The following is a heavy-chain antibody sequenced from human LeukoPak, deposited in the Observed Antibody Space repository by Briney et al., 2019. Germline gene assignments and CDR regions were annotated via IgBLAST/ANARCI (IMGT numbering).Heavy chain of an antibody. CDR1: GFTFSGYE. V-gene: IGHV3-48*03. D-gene: IGHD5/OR15-5a*01. CDR3: ARARSNALDI. J-gene: IGHJ3*02. Sequence: GGSLRLSCAASGFTFSGYEMNWVRQAPGEGLDWVSYISSSGGTRHYADSVKGRFTMSRDNAENSLYLQMNSLRAEDTAVYYCARARSNALDIWRQGTMVSVFS. CDR2: ISSSGGTR.